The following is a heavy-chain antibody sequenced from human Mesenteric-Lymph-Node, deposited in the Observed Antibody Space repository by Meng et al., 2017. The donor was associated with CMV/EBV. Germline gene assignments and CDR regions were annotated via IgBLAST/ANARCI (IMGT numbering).Heavy chain of an antibody. CDR3: ARDQVAPRITTVRGALGLDY. V-gene: IGHV3-21*01. J-gene: IGHJ4*02. Sequence: LSLTCAASGFTFSSYGMNWVRQAPGKGLEWVSSISSNYIYYADSVKGRFTISRDNARNSLYLQMDSLRAEDTAVYYCARDQVAPRITTVRGALGLDYWGQGTLVTVSS. CDR1: GFTFSSYG. D-gene: IGHD3-10*01. CDR2: ISSNYI.